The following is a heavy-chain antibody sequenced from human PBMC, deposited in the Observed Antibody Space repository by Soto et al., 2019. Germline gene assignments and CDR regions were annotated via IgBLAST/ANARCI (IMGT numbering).Heavy chain of an antibody. J-gene: IGHJ4*02. V-gene: IGHV1-18*01. Sequence: QVQLVQSGAEVKKPGASVKVSCEASGYTFTDYGITWVRRAPGQGLEWMGWVNTYKGNTKYAQRLQGRVTMTTETSTSTAYMELRSLRSDDTAVYFCARERGNYRYFDYWGQGTLVTVSS. CDR3: ARERGNYRYFDY. D-gene: IGHD3-16*02. CDR1: GYTFTDYG. CDR2: VNTYKGNT.